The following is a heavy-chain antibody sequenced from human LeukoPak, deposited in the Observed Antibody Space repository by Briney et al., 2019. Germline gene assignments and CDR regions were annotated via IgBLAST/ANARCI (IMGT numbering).Heavy chain of an antibody. Sequence: SETLSLTCAVSGGSISSSNWWSWVRQPPGKGLEWIGIVYHSGSTYYNPSLKSRLTISVDTSKNQFSLKLSSVTAADTAVYYCARESIIDEPTDYWGQGTLVTVSS. CDR3: ARESIIDEPTDY. J-gene: IGHJ4*02. V-gene: IGHV4-4*02. CDR2: VYHSGST. CDR1: GGSISSSNW. D-gene: IGHD3-16*01.